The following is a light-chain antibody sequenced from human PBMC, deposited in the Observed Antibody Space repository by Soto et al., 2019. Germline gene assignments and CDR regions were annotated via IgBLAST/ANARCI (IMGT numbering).Light chain of an antibody. CDR3: SSYTSSHVV. J-gene: IGLJ2*01. CDR2: DVS. Sequence: QSALTQPASVSGSPGQSITISCTGTSSDVGGYNYVSWYQQHPGKAPKLMIYDVSNRPSGVSNRFSGSKSGNTASLTISGLQAEDEADYYCSSYTSSHVVFGAGTKLT. CDR1: SSDVGGYNY. V-gene: IGLV2-14*01.